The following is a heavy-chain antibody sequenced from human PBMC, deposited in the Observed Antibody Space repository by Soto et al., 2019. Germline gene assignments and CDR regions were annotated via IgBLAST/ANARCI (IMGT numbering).Heavy chain of an antibody. D-gene: IGHD7-27*01. V-gene: IGHV3-9*01. CDR1: GSTIDDYA. CDR2: MCWVGGGT. CDR3: GKDLWPWGLES. Sequence: GGSLRLSCVVSGSTIDDYAMHWVRQVPGKGLEWVSGMCWVGGGTGYADSVKGRFTISRDRAKNSLSLQMNSLRIEDTSVYYCGKDLWPWGLESWGQGALVTVSS. J-gene: IGHJ4*02.